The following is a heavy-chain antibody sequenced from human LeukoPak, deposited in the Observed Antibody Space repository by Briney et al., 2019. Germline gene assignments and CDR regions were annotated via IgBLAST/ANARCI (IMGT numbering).Heavy chain of an antibody. CDR3: ARGDDSGYYDYFDY. D-gene: IGHD3-22*01. CDR2: ISYDGSNK. Sequence: GGSLRLSCAASGFTFSSYAMHWVRQAPGKGLEWVAVISYDGSNKYYAASVKGRFTISRDFSKNTVFLHMNSLRAEDTAMYYCARGDDSGYYDYFDYWGQGALVTVSS. CDR1: GFTFSSYA. J-gene: IGHJ4*02. V-gene: IGHV3-30*14.